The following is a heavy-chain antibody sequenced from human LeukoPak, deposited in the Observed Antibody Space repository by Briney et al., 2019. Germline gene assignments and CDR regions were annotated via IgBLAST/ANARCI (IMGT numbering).Heavy chain of an antibody. D-gene: IGHD1-26*01. J-gene: IGHJ6*01. CDR2: ISGSGDNT. V-gene: IGHV3-23*01. CDR1: VFTFSGFA. Sequence: GGSLRLSCAASVFTFSGFAMRGVRRTPGKGLEGVSGISGSGDNTLYADSVKGRFTISRDNSKNTLYLEMNSLRAEDTAIYYCAKMKGHPLPKYYMDVWGQGTTVTVSS. CDR3: AKMKGHPLPKYYMDV.